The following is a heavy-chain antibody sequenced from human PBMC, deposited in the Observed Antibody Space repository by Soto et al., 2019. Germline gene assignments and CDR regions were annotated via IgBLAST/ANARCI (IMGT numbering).Heavy chain of an antibody. CDR2: IRSKAYGGTT. CDR3: TRARITMVRGVIIPDWFDP. V-gene: IGHV3-49*03. Sequence: SLRLSCTASGFTFGDYAMSWFRQAPGKGLEWVGFIRSKAYGGTTEYAASVKGRFTISRDDSKSIAYLQMNSLKTEDTAVYYCTRARITMVRGVIIPDWFDPWGQGTLVTVSS. D-gene: IGHD3-10*01. J-gene: IGHJ5*02. CDR1: GFTFGDYA.